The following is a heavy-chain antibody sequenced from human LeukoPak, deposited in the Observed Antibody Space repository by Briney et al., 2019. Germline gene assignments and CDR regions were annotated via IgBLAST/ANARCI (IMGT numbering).Heavy chain of an antibody. V-gene: IGHV4-34*01. CDR1: GGSFSGYY. D-gene: IGHD2-21*02. CDR3: ARRRQRNRGFGCGGDCYSDY. Sequence: SETLSLTCAVYGGSFSGYYWSWIRQPPGKGLEWIGEVNHSGTTKYSPSLKSRVTISEDTSKNQFSLKVTSVTAADTAVYYCARRRQRNRGFGCGGDCYSDYWGQGTLVTVSS. CDR2: VNHSGTT. J-gene: IGHJ4*02.